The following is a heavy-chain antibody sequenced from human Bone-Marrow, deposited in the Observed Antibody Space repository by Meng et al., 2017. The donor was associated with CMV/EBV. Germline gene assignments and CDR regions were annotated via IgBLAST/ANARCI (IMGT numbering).Heavy chain of an antibody. V-gene: IGHV3-7*01. CDR1: GFIFGRYR. CDR3: ARPLPGLTTIFSH. D-gene: IGHD4-11*01. CDR2: IKQDGTEK. Sequence: GFIFGRYRMSWVRQDQRKGLEWVANIKQDGTEKYYVDSVKGRFTISRDNHKNSLYLQMNSLRAEDTAVYYCARPLPGLTTIFSHWGQGSLVTVSS. J-gene: IGHJ4*02.